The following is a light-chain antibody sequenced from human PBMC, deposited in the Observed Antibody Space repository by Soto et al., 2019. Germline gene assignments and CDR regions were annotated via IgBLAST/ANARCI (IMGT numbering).Light chain of an antibody. V-gene: IGKV1-17*01. Sequence: IQMTPSPSSLSASVGDRVTITCRASQGIRNDLGWYQQRPGKAPKRLIFAASSLQSGVPSRFSGSGSGTDFTLTISSLHPGDFATSYCLHHTGYPQTFGQGTKVEIK. CDR2: AAS. CDR1: QGIRND. CDR3: LHHTGYPQT. J-gene: IGKJ1*01.